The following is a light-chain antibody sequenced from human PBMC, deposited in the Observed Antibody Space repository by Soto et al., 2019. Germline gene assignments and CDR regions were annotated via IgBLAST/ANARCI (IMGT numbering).Light chain of an antibody. Sequence: DIVVPQSPDSPAASLGERPTINRKSSQSVLYSSNNKNYLAWYQQTQGQTPKMLIYWASTRESGVPDRFSGSGSGTDFTLTISRLQAEDVEVYYCQQYYSTPPAFGQGTKV. CDR3: QQYYSTPPA. CDR1: QSVLYSSNNKNY. V-gene: IGKV4-1*01. CDR2: WAS. J-gene: IGKJ1*01.